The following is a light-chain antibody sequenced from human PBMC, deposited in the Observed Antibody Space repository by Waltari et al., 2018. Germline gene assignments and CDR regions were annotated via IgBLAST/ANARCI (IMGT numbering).Light chain of an antibody. V-gene: IGLV1-44*01. J-gene: IGLJ1*01. CDR2: TDV. CDR3: ASWDDRLDAYV. Sequence: QSALTQPPSASGPPGQRVTISRSGSRSNVGSNVVNWYHQLPGPPPKLPIFTDVDRPSGVPDRFSGSRSATSASLAISGLQSDDESTYYCASWDDRLDAYVFGTGTRVTVL. CDR1: RSNVGSNV.